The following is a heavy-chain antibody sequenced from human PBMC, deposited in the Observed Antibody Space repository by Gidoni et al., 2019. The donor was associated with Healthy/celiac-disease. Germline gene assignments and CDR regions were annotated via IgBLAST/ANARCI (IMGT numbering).Heavy chain of an antibody. CDR3: ASASIPNYYMDV. D-gene: IGHD6-6*01. CDR2: INPSGGST. J-gene: IGHJ6*03. V-gene: IGHV1-46*01. Sequence: LEWMGIINPSGGSTSYAQNFQGRVTMTRDTSTSTVYMELSSLRSEDTAVYYCASASIPNYYMDVWGKGTTVTVSS.